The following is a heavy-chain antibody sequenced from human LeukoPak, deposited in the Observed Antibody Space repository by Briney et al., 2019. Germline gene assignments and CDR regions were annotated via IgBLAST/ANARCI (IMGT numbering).Heavy chain of an antibody. CDR3: ARHGAGSGWTNYYYYYMDV. CDR2: ISSSGST. V-gene: IGHV4-61*02. CDR1: GDSISSGDYY. D-gene: IGHD6-19*01. J-gene: IGHJ6*03. Sequence: SETLSLSCTVSGDSISSGDYYWSWIRQPAGKGLEWIGRISSSGSTNYNPSLKSRVTISVDTSKNQFSLKLSSVTAADTAVYYCARHGAGSGWTNYYYYYMDVWGKGTTVTISS.